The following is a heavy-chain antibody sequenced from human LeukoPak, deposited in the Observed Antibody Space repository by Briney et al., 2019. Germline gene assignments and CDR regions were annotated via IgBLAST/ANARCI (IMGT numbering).Heavy chain of an antibody. CDR1: GFTFSVYG. CDR2: ISNSGSTV. J-gene: IGHJ4*02. V-gene: IGHV3-48*01. D-gene: IGHD6-19*01. Sequence: PGGSLRLSCAASGFTFSVYGMNWVRQATGKGLEWVSYISNSGSTVTYADSVKGRFTISRDNAKNSLYLQMSSLRVEDTAVYYCARVKWSSAWSGYWGQGVLVTVSS. CDR3: ARVKWSSAWSGY.